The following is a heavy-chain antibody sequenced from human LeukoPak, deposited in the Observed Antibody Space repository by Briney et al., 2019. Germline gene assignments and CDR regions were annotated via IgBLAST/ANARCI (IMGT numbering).Heavy chain of an antibody. V-gene: IGHV4-34*01. CDR3: ARSSGWYYFDY. Sequence: SETLSLTCAVYGGSFSGYYWSWIRQPPGKGLEWIGEINHSGSTNYNPSLKSRVTISVDTSKNQFSLKLSSVTAADTTVYYCARSSGWYYFDYWGQGTLVTVSS. CDR2: INHSGST. D-gene: IGHD6-19*01. J-gene: IGHJ4*02. CDR1: GGSFSGYY.